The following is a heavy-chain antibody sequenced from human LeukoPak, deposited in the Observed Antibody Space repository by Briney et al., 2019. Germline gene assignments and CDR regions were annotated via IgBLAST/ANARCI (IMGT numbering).Heavy chain of an antibody. CDR1: GFSFSNYW. Sequence: GGSLRLSCAASGFSFSNYWMNWVRQAPGKGLEWVASIKQDGSERLYVDSVKGRFTISRDNAKNSLYLQMNSLRAEDTAVYYCARAPSLYDILTGYYSGAFDIWGQGTMVTVSS. V-gene: IGHV3-7*03. CDR3: ARAPSLYDILTGYYSGAFDI. CDR2: IKQDGSER. J-gene: IGHJ3*02. D-gene: IGHD3-9*01.